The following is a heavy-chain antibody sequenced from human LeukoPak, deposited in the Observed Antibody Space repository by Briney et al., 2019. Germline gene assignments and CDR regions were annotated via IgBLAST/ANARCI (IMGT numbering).Heavy chain of an antibody. D-gene: IGHD2-8*02. CDR3: ARDCDRSWCGLVGDRNFDY. CDR1: GYTFTSYG. Sequence: ASVKVSCKASGYTFTSYGISWVRQAPGQGLEWMGWISAYNGNTNYAQKLQGRVTMTTDTSTSTAYMELRSLRSDDTAVYYCARDCDRSWCGLVGDRNFDYWGQGTLVTVSS. J-gene: IGHJ4*02. CDR2: ISAYNGNT. V-gene: IGHV1-18*01.